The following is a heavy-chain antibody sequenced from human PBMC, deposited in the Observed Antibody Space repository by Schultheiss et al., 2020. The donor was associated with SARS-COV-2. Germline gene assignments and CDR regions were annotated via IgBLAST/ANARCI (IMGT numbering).Heavy chain of an antibody. CDR2: IYTSGST. Sequence: SETLSLTCTVSGGSISSYYWSWIRQPAGKGLEWIGRIYTSGSTNYNPSLKSRVTISVDTSKNQFSLKLSSVTAADTAVYYCARGPWWLRYIDYWGQGTLVTVSS. CDR1: GGSISSYY. V-gene: IGHV4-4*07. CDR3: ARGPWWLRYIDY. J-gene: IGHJ4*02. D-gene: IGHD5-12*01.